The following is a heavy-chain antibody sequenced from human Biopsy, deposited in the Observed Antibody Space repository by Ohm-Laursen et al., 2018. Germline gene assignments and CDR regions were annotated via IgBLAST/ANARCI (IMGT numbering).Heavy chain of an antibody. CDR2: INQSGRT. CDR3: GNEVHGRDY. V-gene: IGHV4-34*08. J-gene: IGHJ4*02. CDR1: GKTFSDYY. D-gene: IGHD2-15*01. Sequence: GTLSLTCAVYGKTFSDYYWSWIRQPPGKGLEWIGQINQSGRTNYNPSLKSRVNISADKSNNQFSLKLTSVTSADSAVYFCGNEVHGRDYWGLGALVTVSS.